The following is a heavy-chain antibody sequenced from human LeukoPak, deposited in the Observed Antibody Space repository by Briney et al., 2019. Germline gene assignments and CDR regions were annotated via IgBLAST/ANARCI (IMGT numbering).Heavy chain of an antibody. CDR3: AKGAYGSESYWVDY. Sequence: GGSLRLSCAASGFTFSNYGMHWVRRAPGKGLERVAFIRYDETNKYYADSVKGRFTLPRDNSKNTLDLQMNSLRAEDTAVYYCAKGAYGSESYWVDYWGQGTLVTVSS. CDR2: IRYDETNK. J-gene: IGHJ4*02. CDR1: GFTFSNYG. D-gene: IGHD3-10*01. V-gene: IGHV3-30*02.